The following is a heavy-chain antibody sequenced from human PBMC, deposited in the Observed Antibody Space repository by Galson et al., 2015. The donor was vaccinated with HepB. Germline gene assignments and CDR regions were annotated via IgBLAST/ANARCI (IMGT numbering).Heavy chain of an antibody. V-gene: IGHV1-69*06. CDR2: IVPFFGTT. CDR3: ARVKDRRQGLWSGYGTHEYYFDY. D-gene: IGHD3-3*01. J-gene: IGHJ4*02. Sequence: SVKVSCKASGGTFSSCAITWVRQVPGQGPEWMGGIVPFFGTTNYAQKFQGRVTITADKSTSTAYMELSSLKSEDTAVYYCARVKDRRQGLWSGYGTHEYYFDYWGQGTLVTVSS. CDR1: GGTFSSCA.